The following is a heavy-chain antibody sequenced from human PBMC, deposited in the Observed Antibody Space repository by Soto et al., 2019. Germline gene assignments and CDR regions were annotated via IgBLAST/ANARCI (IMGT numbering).Heavy chain of an antibody. J-gene: IGHJ4*02. Sequence: GSLRLSCAASGFTFSSYGMHWVRQAPGKGLEWVAVISYDGSNKYYADSVKGRFTISRDNSKNTLYLQMNSLRAEDTAVYYCAKEHSSSWYGPYYFDYWGQGTLVTVSS. V-gene: IGHV3-30*18. D-gene: IGHD6-13*01. CDR2: ISYDGSNK. CDR3: AKEHSSSWYGPYYFDY. CDR1: GFTFSSYG.